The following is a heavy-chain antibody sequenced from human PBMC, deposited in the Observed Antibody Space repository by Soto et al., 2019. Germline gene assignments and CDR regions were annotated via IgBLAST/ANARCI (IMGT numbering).Heavy chain of an antibody. Sequence: EVQLLESGGGLVQPGESLRLSCVASGFTFRDSTMSWVRQAPGKGLEWVSSTLGSGKKTYYADSVKGRFSISRDNSKKTLFLQMTSRRAEDTAIYYCAKDAVTGNGEGDWFDPWGQGTLVIVST. CDR2: TLGSGKKT. CDR1: GFTFRDST. D-gene: IGHD6-19*01. J-gene: IGHJ5*02. V-gene: IGHV3-23*01. CDR3: AKDAVTGNGEGDWFDP.